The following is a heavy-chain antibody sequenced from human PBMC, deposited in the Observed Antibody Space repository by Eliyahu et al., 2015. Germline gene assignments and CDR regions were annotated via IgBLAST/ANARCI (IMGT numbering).Heavy chain of an antibody. CDR1: XFPFSAYA. CDR3: AKVDRNDYFDP. CDR2: ISGNGGST. D-gene: IGHD4/OR15-4a*01. Sequence: EEQLSQSGGGLVEPGGSLRLAVAASXFPFSAYAXXWVRQAPGKGLEWLSSISGNGGSTYYIDSVKGRFTISRDNSKDTLYLQMNGLRDDDTAVYYCAKVDRNDYFDPWGQGTLVTVSS. J-gene: IGHJ5*02. V-gene: IGHV3-23*01.